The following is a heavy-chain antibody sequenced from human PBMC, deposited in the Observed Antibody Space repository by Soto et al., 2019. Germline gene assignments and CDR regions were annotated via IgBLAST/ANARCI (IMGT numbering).Heavy chain of an antibody. J-gene: IGHJ6*02. CDR2: IYYSGST. CDR1: GGSISSGGYY. CDR3: ARDGRDGIDV. V-gene: IGHV4-31*03. Sequence: SETLSLTCTVSGGSISSGGYYWSWIRQHPGKGLEWIGYIYYSGSTYYNPSLKSRVTISVDTSKNQFSLKLSSVTAADTAVYYCARDGRDGIDVWGQGTTVTVSS.